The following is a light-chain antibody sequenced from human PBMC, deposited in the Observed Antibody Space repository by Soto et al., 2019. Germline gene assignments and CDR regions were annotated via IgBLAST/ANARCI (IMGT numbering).Light chain of an antibody. CDR3: QHYGSSFT. CDR2: GAS. V-gene: IGKV3-20*01. J-gene: IGKJ5*01. Sequence: EIVLTQSPGTLSLSPGESVIFSCRASQDLDRNDFAWYQQKPGQAPRLLIYGASIRATGISDMFSGSGSGTDFTLAISRLEPEDVAVYYCQHYGSSFTFGQGTRLAI. CDR1: QDLDRND.